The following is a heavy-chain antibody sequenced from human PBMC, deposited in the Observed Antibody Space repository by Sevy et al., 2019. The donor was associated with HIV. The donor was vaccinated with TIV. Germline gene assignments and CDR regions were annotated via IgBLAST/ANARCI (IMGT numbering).Heavy chain of an antibody. CDR2: ISYDGSNK. Sequence: GGSLRLSCAASGLTFSSYGMHWVRQAPGKGLEWVAVISYDGSNKYYADSVKGRFTISRDNSKNTLYLQMNSLRAEDTAVYYCAKDPSTDYGDYGGPYYFDYWGQGTLVTVSS. V-gene: IGHV3-30*18. D-gene: IGHD4-17*01. J-gene: IGHJ4*02. CDR3: AKDPSTDYGDYGGPYYFDY. CDR1: GLTFSSYG.